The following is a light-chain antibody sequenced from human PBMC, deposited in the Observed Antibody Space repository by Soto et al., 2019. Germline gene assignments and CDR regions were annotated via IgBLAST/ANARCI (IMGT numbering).Light chain of an antibody. J-gene: IGKJ1*01. Sequence: ESVLTQSPGTLSLSPGERATLSCRASQSVSSSYLAWYQQKPGQAPRLLIYGASSRATGIPDRFSGSGSGTDFTLTISRLEPEDFAVYYCQQYGSSRTFGQGTTVELK. CDR3: QQYGSSRT. V-gene: IGKV3-20*01. CDR1: QSVSSSY. CDR2: GAS.